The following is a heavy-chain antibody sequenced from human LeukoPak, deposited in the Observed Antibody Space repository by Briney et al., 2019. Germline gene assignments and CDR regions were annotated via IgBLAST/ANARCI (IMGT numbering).Heavy chain of an antibody. V-gene: IGHV3-23*01. CDR2: ISGSGGST. CDR1: GFTFSSYA. D-gene: IGHD6-13*01. CDR3: AKTDSSSWYVSNWFDP. J-gene: IGHJ5*02. Sequence: GGSLRLSRAASGFTFSSYAMSWVRQAPGKGLEWVSAISGSGGSTYYADSVKGRFTLSRDNSKNTLYLQMNSLRAEDTAVYYCAKTDSSSWYVSNWFDPWGQGTLVTVSS.